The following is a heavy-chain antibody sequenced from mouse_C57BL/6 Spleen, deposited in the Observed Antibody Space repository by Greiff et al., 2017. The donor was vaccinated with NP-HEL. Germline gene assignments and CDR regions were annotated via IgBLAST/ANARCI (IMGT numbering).Heavy chain of an antibody. V-gene: IGHV7-3*01. J-gene: IGHJ2*01. CDR1: GFTFTDYY. D-gene: IGHD2-5*01. Sequence: EVQRVESGGGLVQPGGSLSLSCAASGFTFTDYYMSWVRQPPGKALEWLGFIRNKANGYTTEYSASVKGRFTISRDNSQSILYLQMNALRAEDSATYYCARSLYSNYGDYFDYWGQGTTLTVSS. CDR3: ARSLYSNYGDYFDY. CDR2: IRNKANGYTT.